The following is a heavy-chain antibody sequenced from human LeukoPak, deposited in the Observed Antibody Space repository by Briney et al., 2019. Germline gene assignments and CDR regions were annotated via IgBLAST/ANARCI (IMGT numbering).Heavy chain of an antibody. CDR1: EFTFSSYN. V-gene: IGHV3-21*01. Sequence: GGSLRLSCAASEFTFSSYNMNWVRQAPGKGLEWVSSISSSSKYIYYADSVKGRFTISRDNAKNSLYLQMNSLRAEDTAVYYCARDGEARGADFDYWGQGTLVTVSS. CDR2: ISSSSKYI. CDR3: ARDGEARGADFDY. D-gene: IGHD2-21*01. J-gene: IGHJ4*02.